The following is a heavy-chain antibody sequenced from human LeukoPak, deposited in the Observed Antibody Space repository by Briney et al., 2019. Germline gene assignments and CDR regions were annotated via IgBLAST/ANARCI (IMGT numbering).Heavy chain of an antibody. CDR1: GFTFSTYA. D-gene: IGHD1-26*01. CDR2: ITSDGDTT. CDR3: ARDQRGVGDV. J-gene: IGHJ3*01. V-gene: IGHV3-64*01. Sequence: GGSLRLSCAASGFTFSTYAMHWVRQAPGKGLEYVSSITSDGDTTYYANSVKGRFTISRDNSKNTLYLQMGSLRADDMAVYFCARDQRGVGDVWGQGTMVTVSS.